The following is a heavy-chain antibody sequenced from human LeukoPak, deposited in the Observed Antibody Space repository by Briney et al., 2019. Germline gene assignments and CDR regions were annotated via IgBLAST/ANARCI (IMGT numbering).Heavy chain of an antibody. Sequence: GGSLRLSCAASGFTFSSYAMSWVRQAPGKGLEWVSAISGSGGSTYYADSVKGRFTISRDNSKNTLYLQMNSLRAEDTAVYYCANILGYCSGGSCWGQGTLVTVSS. CDR3: ANILGYCSGGSC. J-gene: IGHJ4*02. CDR1: GFTFSSYA. CDR2: ISGSGGST. V-gene: IGHV3-23*01. D-gene: IGHD2-15*01.